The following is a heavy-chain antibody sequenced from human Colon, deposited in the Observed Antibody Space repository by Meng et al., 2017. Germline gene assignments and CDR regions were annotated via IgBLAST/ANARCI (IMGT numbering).Heavy chain of an antibody. J-gene: IGHJ4*02. V-gene: IGHV1-3*01. CDR1: GYSFTSYG. CDR2: IYPADGNR. CDR3: ARDERGGPYYFDY. Sequence: QVQLVHSGAELKKPGASVKVSCQASGYSFTSYGMHWLRQAPGQRPEWMGWIYPADGNRRYSQKFQDRLTITTDTFARTAYMELSSLRSEDTAVYFCARDERGGPYYFDYWGQVTLVTVSS.